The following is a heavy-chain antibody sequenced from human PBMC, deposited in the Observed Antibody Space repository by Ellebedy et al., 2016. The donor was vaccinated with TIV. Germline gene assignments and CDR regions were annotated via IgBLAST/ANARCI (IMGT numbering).Heavy chain of an antibody. J-gene: IGHJ4*02. Sequence: GESLKISCAASELTVSSNYMSWVRQAPGKGLEWVSVIGIDSTTYYPDSVKGRFTISRDTSKNTVSLQINSLRAEETAVYYCSRVDLGLAFHSWGRGTLVTVSS. V-gene: IGHV3-53*01. CDR2: IGIDSTT. CDR3: SRVDLGLAFHS. CDR1: ELTVSSNY. D-gene: IGHD3/OR15-3a*01.